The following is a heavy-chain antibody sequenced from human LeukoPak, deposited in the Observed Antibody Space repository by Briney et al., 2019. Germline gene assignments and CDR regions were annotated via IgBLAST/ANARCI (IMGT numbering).Heavy chain of an antibody. J-gene: IGHJ5*02. D-gene: IGHD3-3*01. CDR3: ATRRDDFWSGYYWYGVA. CDR1: GGSISSSSYY. V-gene: IGHV4-39*01. Sequence: PSETLSLTCTVSGGSISSSSYYWGWIRQPPGKGLEWIGSIYYSGSTYYNPSLKSRVTISVDTSKNQFSLKLSSVTAADTAVYYCATRRDDFWSGYYWYGVAWGQGTLVTVSS. CDR2: IYYSGST.